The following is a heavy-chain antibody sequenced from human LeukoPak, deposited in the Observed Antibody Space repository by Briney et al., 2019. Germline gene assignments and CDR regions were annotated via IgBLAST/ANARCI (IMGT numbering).Heavy chain of an antibody. V-gene: IGHV3-21*01. Sequence: GGSLRLSCAASGFTFSHYAMNWVRQAPGKGLEWVSSITSSSGYIYYADSVKGRFTISRDNAKSSLFLQMNSLRAEDTAVYFCAREVRGLDYWGQGTLVTVSS. CDR2: ITSSSGYI. D-gene: IGHD3-10*01. CDR3: AREVRGLDY. CDR1: GFTFSHYA. J-gene: IGHJ4*02.